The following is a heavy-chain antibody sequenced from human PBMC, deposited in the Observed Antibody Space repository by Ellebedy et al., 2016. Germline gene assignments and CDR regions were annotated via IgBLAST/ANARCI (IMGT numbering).Heavy chain of an antibody. D-gene: IGHD4-17*01. CDR3: AKPMDYGDPRAFDV. Sequence: GGSLRLSCAASGFTFSSYAMHWVRQAPGKGLEWVAVISYDGTNKYFADSVKGRFTISRDDSKNTLFLQMSSLRTDDTAVYYCAKPMDYGDPRAFDVWGQGTMVTVSS. CDR2: ISYDGTNK. J-gene: IGHJ3*01. CDR1: GFTFSSYA. V-gene: IGHV3-30*14.